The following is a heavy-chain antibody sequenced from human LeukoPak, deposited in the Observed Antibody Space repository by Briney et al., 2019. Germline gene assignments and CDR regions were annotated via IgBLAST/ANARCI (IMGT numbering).Heavy chain of an antibody. CDR3: ARYPPDVGAFDY. V-gene: IGHV4-61*05. CDR2: IYYSGST. D-gene: IGHD1-26*01. CDR1: GGSISSSSYY. Sequence: SETLSLTCTVSGGSISSSSYYWGWIRQPPGKGLEWIGYIYYSGSTNYNPSLKSRVTISVDTSKNQFSLKLSSVTAADTAVYYCARYPPDVGAFDYWGQGTLVTVSS. J-gene: IGHJ4*02.